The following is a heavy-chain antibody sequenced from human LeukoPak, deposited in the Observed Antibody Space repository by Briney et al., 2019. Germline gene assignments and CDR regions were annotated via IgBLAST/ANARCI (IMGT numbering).Heavy chain of an antibody. J-gene: IGHJ4*02. CDR1: GFTFSSYS. V-gene: IGHV3-21*01. CDR2: ISSSSSYI. D-gene: IGHD6-25*01. Sequence: GGSLRLSCAASGFTFSSYSMNWVRQAPGKGLEWVSSISSSSSYIYYADSVKGRFTVSRDNAENSLYLQMNSLRDEDTAVYYCASKYGSAWQQFDYWSQGTLVTVSS. CDR3: ASKYGSAWQQFDY.